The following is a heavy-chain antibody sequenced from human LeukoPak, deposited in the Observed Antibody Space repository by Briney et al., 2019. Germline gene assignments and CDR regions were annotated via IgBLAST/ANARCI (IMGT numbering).Heavy chain of an antibody. D-gene: IGHD3-9*01. Sequence: SEALSLTCAVYGGSFSGYYWSWIRQPPGKGLEWIGEINHSGSTNYNPSLKSRVTISVDTSKNQFSLKLSSVTAADTAVYYCVSVLRYFDWVPRVWGQGTLVTVSS. CDR2: INHSGST. J-gene: IGHJ4*02. V-gene: IGHV4-34*01. CDR3: VSVLRYFDWVPRV. CDR1: GGSFSGYY.